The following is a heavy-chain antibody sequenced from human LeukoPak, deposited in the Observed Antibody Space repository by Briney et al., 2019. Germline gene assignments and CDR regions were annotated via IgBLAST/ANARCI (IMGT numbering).Heavy chain of an antibody. CDR2: IIPIFGTA. V-gene: IGHV1-69*06. J-gene: IGHJ4*02. CDR1: GGTFSSYA. D-gene: IGHD5-24*01. Sequence: SVKVSCKASGGTFSSYAISWVRQAPGQGLEWMGGIIPIFGTANYAQKFQGRVTITADKSASTAYMELSSLRSEDTAVYYCARAGPGTYNYYFDYWGQGTLVTVSS. CDR3: ARAGPGTYNYYFDY.